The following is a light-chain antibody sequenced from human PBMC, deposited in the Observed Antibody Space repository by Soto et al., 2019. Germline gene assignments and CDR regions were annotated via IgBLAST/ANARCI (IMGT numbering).Light chain of an antibody. Sequence: GLTQSLGTVSLTPGERATLSCRASQSVSSSYLAWYQQKPGQAPRLLIYGASSRATGIPDRFSGSGSGTDFTLTISRLEPEDFAVYYCQQYGSSLPITFGQGRRLEIK. J-gene: IGKJ5*01. CDR1: QSVSSSY. V-gene: IGKV3-20*01. CDR2: GAS. CDR3: QQYGSSLPIT.